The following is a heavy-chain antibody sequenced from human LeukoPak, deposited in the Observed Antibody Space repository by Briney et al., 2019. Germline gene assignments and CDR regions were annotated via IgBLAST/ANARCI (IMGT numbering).Heavy chain of an antibody. CDR1: GGSISSYY. J-gene: IGHJ5*02. D-gene: IGHD3-10*01. CDR3: ARGGYYGSGNDFRFDP. V-gene: IGHV4-59*01. Sequence: SETLSLTCTVSGGSISSYYWSWIRQPPGKGLEWIGYIYYSGSTNYNPSLKSRVTISVDTSKNQFSLKLTSVTAADTAVYYCARGGYYGSGNDFRFDPWGQGTLVTVSS. CDR2: IYYSGST.